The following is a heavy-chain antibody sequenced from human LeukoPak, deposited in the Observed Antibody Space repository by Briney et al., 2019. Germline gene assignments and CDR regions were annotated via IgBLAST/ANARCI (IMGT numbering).Heavy chain of an antibody. J-gene: IGHJ4*02. D-gene: IGHD5-24*01. CDR2: ISSSSSTI. CDR1: GFTFSSYS. V-gene: IGHV3-48*01. Sequence: GGSLRLSCAASGFTFSSYSMNWVRQAPGKGLEWVSYISSSSSTIYYADSVKGRFTISRDNAKNSLYLQMNSLRAEDTAVYYCARREMATITDYWGQGTLVTVSS. CDR3: ARREMATITDY.